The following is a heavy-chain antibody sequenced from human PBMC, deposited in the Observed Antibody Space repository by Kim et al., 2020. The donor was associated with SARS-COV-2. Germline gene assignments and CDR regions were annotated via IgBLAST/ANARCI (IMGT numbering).Heavy chain of an antibody. CDR3: AKDLTWDYYDSSGYAFDI. Sequence: GGSLRLSCAASGFTFDDYAMHWVRQAPGKGLEWVSGISWNSGSIGYADSVKGRFTISRDNAKNSLYLQMNSLRAEDTALYYCAKDLTWDYYDSSGYAFDIWGQGTMVTVSS. D-gene: IGHD3-22*01. J-gene: IGHJ3*02. CDR1: GFTFDDYA. CDR2: ISWNSGSI. V-gene: IGHV3-9*01.